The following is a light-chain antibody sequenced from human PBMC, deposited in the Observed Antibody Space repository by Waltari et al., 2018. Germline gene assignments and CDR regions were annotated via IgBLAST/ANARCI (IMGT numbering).Light chain of an antibody. V-gene: IGKV3-20*01. CDR2: DAS. Sequence: IVLTQSPGTLSLSPGERATLSCRASQSVGRSLVWYQKKPGQAPRLLIYDASSRATAIPDRFSGSGSGTDFSLTISRLEPEDFAVYYCQKYVNLPATFGQGTTVEIK. CDR1: QSVGRS. CDR3: QKYVNLPAT. J-gene: IGKJ1*01.